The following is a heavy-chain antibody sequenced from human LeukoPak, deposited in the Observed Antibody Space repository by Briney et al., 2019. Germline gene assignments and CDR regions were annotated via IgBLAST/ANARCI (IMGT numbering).Heavy chain of an antibody. CDR1: GFTFSSYS. CDR2: ISSSSSYI. Sequence: PGGSLRLSCAASGFTFSSYSMNWVRQAPGKGLEWVSSISSSSSYIYYADSVKGRFTISRGNAKNSLYLQMDSLRAEDTAVYYCARDRRGGDADYWGQGTLVTVSS. V-gene: IGHV3-21*01. CDR3: ARDRRGGDADY. J-gene: IGHJ4*02. D-gene: IGHD3-10*01.